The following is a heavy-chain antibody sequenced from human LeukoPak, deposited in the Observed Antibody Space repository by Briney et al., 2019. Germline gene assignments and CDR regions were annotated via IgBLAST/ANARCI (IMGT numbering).Heavy chain of an antibody. CDR1: GFTFDDYA. CDR2: ISWNSGSI. CDR3: AKAGGPFDFDY. Sequence: GGSLRLSCAASGFTFDDYAMHWVRQAPGKGLEWVSGISWNSGSIGYADSVKGRFTISRDNAKNSLYLQMNSLRAEDTALYYCAKAGGPFDFDYWGQGTLVTVSS. D-gene: IGHD2-15*01. V-gene: IGHV3-9*01. J-gene: IGHJ4*02.